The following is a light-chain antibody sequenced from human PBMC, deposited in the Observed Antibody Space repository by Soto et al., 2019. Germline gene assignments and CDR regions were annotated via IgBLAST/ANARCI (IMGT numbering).Light chain of an antibody. V-gene: IGKV1-27*01. CDR1: QGISNY. CDR3: QKYNSAPWT. J-gene: IGKJ1*01. Sequence: DIQMTQSPSSLSASVGDRVTITCRASQGISNYLAWYQQKPGKVPKVLIYGASTLQSGVPSPLRGSGSWTDFTFTISSLQPEDVATYYCQKYNSAPWTFGQGTKVGIK. CDR2: GAS.